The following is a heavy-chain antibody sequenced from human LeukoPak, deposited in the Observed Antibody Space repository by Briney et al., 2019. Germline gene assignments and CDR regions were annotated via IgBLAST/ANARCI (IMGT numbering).Heavy chain of an antibody. CDR1: GFTFSSYG. Sequence: PGGSLRRSCAASGFTFSSYGMHWVRQPPGKELEGVSAISGSGGSTYYADSVKGRFTISRDNSKNTLYLQMNSLRAEDTAVYYCAKCVVAAIPQCKMFDPWGQGTLVTVSS. D-gene: IGHD2-15*01. CDR2: ISGSGGST. J-gene: IGHJ5*02. V-gene: IGHV3-23*01. CDR3: AKCVVAAIPQCKMFDP.